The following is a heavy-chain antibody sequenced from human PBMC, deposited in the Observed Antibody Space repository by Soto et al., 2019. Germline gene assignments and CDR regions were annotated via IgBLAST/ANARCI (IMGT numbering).Heavy chain of an antibody. D-gene: IGHD3-10*01. Sequence: PSETLTLTCTVSGGSISSSSYYWGWIRQPPGKGLEWIGGIYYSGSTYYNPSLKSRVTISVDTSKNQFSLKLSSVTAADTAVYYCARSRVTHPYYYYMDVWGKGTTVTVSS. CDR1: GGSISSSSYY. CDR3: ARSRVTHPYYYYMDV. CDR2: IYYSGST. V-gene: IGHV4-39*07. J-gene: IGHJ6*03.